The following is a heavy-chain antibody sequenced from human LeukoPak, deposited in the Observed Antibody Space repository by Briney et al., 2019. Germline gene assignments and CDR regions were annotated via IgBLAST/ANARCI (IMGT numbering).Heavy chain of an antibody. CDR1: GFTFSSYS. CDR2: ISSSSSYI. Sequence: GGSLRLSCAASGFTFSSYSMNWVRQAPGKGLEWVSSISSSSSYIYYADSVKGRFTISRDNAKNSLYLQMNSLRAEDTAVYYCASLRLLAARLDAFDIWGQGTVVTVSS. CDR3: ASLRLLAARLDAFDI. J-gene: IGHJ3*02. D-gene: IGHD6-6*01. V-gene: IGHV3-21*01.